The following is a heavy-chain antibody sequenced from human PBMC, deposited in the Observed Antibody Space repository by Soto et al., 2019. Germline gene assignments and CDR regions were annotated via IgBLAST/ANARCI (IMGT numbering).Heavy chain of an antibody. CDR1: GYTFTNND. CDR3: ARMASFGSLNWFDP. Sequence: ASVKVSCKASGYTFTNNDVTWVRKATGQGLEWMGWVNPGSGDTGYAQKFQGRVTMTRNISIATAYMELSSLRSEDTAIYYCARMASFGSLNWFDPWGRGTLVTVSS. J-gene: IGHJ5*02. V-gene: IGHV1-8*01. D-gene: IGHD5-18*01. CDR2: VNPGSGDT.